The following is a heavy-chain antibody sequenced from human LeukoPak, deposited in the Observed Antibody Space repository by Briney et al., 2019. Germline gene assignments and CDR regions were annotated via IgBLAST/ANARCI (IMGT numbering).Heavy chain of an antibody. D-gene: IGHD1-20*01. CDR2: IYYSGST. Sequence: SETLSLTCAVYGGSFSGYYWSWIRQPPGKGLEWIGYIYYSGSTNYNPSLKSRVTISVDTSKNQFSLKLSSVTAADTAVYYCARGFYNWNDGVDYWGQGTLVTVSS. CDR1: GGSFSGYY. J-gene: IGHJ4*02. CDR3: ARGFYNWNDGVDY. V-gene: IGHV4-59*01.